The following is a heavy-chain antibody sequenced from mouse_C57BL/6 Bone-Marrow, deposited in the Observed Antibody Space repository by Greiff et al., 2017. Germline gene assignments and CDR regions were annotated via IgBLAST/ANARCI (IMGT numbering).Heavy chain of an antibody. V-gene: IGHV7-1*01. CDR1: GFTFSDFY. CDR3: AREGSPHFDY. D-gene: IGHD1-1*01. J-gene: IGHJ2*01. CDR2: SRNKANDDTK. Sequence: EVKVVESGGGLVQSGRSLRLSCATSGFTFSDFYMEWVRQAPGKGLEWIAASRNKANDDTKEYSASVKGRFIVSRDTAQSILDLQMNALRAEDTAIYYCAREGSPHFDYWGQGTTLTVSS.